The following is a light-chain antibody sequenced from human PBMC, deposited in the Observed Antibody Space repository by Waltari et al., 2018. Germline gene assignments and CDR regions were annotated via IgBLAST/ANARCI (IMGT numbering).Light chain of an antibody. CDR1: QTINKW. Sequence: DIQMTQSPSTLSASVGDRFTITCRASQTINKWLAWYQQKPGKAPKLLIYFASTLESGVPSRFSGTGSGAEYTLTISSLQPDDFATYYCQQYNTYRYTFGQGTKLEIK. CDR2: FAS. V-gene: IGKV1-5*03. CDR3: QQYNTYRYT. J-gene: IGKJ2*01.